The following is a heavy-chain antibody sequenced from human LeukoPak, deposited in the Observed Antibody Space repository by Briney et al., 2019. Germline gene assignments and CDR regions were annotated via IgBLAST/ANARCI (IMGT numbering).Heavy chain of an antibody. CDR2: ISSSTI. D-gene: IGHD4-17*01. Sequence: GGSLRLSCAASGFTFSTYSMNWVRQAPGKGLEWVSYISSSTISYADSVKGRFTISGDNAKNSLYLQMNSLRDEDTAVYYCVRDHDYAFDYWGQGSLVTVSS. J-gene: IGHJ4*02. CDR3: VRDHDYAFDY. CDR1: GFTFSTYS. V-gene: IGHV3-48*02.